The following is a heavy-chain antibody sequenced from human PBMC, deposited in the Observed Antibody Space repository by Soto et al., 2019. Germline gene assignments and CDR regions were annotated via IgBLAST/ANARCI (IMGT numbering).Heavy chain of an antibody. J-gene: IGHJ4*02. CDR3: ASLAVQKGRGDY. D-gene: IGHD2-15*01. V-gene: IGHV1-3*01. CDR2: INAGNGNT. CDR1: GYTLTSYA. Sequence: GTSVKVSCKASGYTLTSYAMHWVRQAPGQRLEWMGWINAGNGNTKYSQKFQGRVTITRDTSASTAYMELSSLRSEDTAVYYCASLAVQKGRGDYWGQGTLVTVSS.